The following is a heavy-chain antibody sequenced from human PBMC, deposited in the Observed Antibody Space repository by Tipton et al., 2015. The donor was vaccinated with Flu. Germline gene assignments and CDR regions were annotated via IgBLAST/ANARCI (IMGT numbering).Heavy chain of an antibody. J-gene: IGHJ4*02. CDR3: TRDRGSGWYSKGYYFDY. Sequence: SLRLSCTASGFTFGDYAMSWFRQAPGKGLEWVGFIRSKAYGGTTEYAASVKGRFTISRDDSKSIAYLQMNSLKTEGTAVYYCTRDRGSGWYSKGYYFDYWGQGTLVTVSS. D-gene: IGHD6-19*01. CDR1: GFTFGDYA. V-gene: IGHV3-49*03. CDR2: IRSKAYGGTT.